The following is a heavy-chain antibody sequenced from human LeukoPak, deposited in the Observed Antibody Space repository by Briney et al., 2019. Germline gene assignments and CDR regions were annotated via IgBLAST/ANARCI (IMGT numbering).Heavy chain of an antibody. J-gene: IGHJ6*03. V-gene: IGHV3-23*01. CDR2: INNNGGST. D-gene: IGHD2-2*01. Sequence: GGSLRLSCAASGFSFSSYAMSWVRQAPGKGLEWVSAINNNGGSTYYADSVKGRFTISRDNSKNTLYLQMNSLRAEDTAVYYCARDIWYCSSTSCFDYMDVWGKGTTVTVSS. CDR3: ARDIWYCSSTSCFDYMDV. CDR1: GFSFSSYA.